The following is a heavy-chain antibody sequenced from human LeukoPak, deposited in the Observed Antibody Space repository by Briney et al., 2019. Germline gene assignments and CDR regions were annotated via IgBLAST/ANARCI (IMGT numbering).Heavy chain of an antibody. D-gene: IGHD3-10*01. CDR2: LYSGANT. Sequence: GGSLRLSCTVYGFSVSSNFMSWVRQAPGKGLEWVSVLYSGANTYYADSVKGRFTISRDNSENTLFLQLNSLRAYDTAVYYCARAVAYYYVSWNYYPEAYEVWGQGTMVTVSS. CDR1: GFSVSSNF. CDR3: ARAVAYYYVSWNYYPEAYEV. J-gene: IGHJ3*01. V-gene: IGHV3-53*01.